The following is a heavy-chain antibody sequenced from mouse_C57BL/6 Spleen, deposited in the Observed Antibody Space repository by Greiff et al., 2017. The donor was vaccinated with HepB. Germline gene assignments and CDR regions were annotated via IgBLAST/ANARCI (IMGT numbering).Heavy chain of an antibody. CDR1: GYTFTSYW. CDR3: ARGGRPSAMDY. Sequence: VQLQQPGAELVMPGASVKLSCKASGYTFTSYWMHWVKQRPGQGLEWIGEIDPSDSYTNYNQKFKGKSTLTVDKSSSTAYMQLSSLTSEDSAVYYCARGGRPSAMDYWGQGTSVTVSS. V-gene: IGHV1-69*01. J-gene: IGHJ4*01. CDR2: IDPSDSYT.